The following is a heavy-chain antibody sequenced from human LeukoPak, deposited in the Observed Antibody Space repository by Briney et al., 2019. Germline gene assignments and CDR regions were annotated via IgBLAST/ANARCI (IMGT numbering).Heavy chain of an antibody. Sequence: GRSLRLSCIASGFTFSNYGMHWVRQAPGKGLEWVAVILYDGSNEYYADSVKGRFTISRDNSKNTLFLQMNSLRPEDTAVYHCAKVALFSGYYPPFDYWGQGTLVTVSS. CDR2: ILYDGSNE. J-gene: IGHJ4*02. V-gene: IGHV3-30*18. CDR1: GFTFSNYG. CDR3: AKVALFSGYYPPFDY. D-gene: IGHD3-22*01.